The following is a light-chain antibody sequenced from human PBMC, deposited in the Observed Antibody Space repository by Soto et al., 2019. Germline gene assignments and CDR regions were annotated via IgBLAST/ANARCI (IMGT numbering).Light chain of an antibody. CDR3: SSYAGNNKYV. Sequence: QSALTQPPSASGSPGQSVTISCTGTTSDVGAYNYVSWYQQHPGKAPKLMIYEVTKRPSGVPDRFSGSKSANTASLTVSGLQAEDEADYYCSSYAGNNKYVFGTGTKLTVL. V-gene: IGLV2-8*01. CDR1: TSDVGAYNY. J-gene: IGLJ1*01. CDR2: EVT.